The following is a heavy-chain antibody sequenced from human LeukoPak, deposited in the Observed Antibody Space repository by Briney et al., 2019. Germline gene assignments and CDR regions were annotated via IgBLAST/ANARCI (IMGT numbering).Heavy chain of an antibody. D-gene: IGHD6-19*01. V-gene: IGHV3-30-3*01. CDR2: ISYDGSNK. CDR1: GFTFSSYA. Sequence: PGGSLRLSCAASGFTFSSYAMHWVRQAPGKGLKWVAVISYDGSNKYYADSVKGRFTISRDNSKNTLYLQMNSLRAEDTAVYYCARPPGGWQPIDYWGQGTLVTVSS. CDR3: ARPPGGWQPIDY. J-gene: IGHJ4*02.